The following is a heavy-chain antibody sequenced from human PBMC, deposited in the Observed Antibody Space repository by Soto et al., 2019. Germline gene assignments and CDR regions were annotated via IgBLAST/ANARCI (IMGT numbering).Heavy chain of an antibody. CDR1: GFAFSTHA. CDR3: AKVTKRAAAGRYEYYKYGMDV. CDR2: ISGSGGSS. V-gene: IGHV3-23*01. D-gene: IGHD6-13*01. Sequence: GGSLRLSCAASGFAFSTHAMTWVRQAPGKGLEWVSVISGSGGSSYYAASVKGRFTISRDNSKNTLYLQMNGLRAEDTALYYCAKVTKRAAAGRYEYYKYGMDVWGQGTTVTVSS. J-gene: IGHJ6*02.